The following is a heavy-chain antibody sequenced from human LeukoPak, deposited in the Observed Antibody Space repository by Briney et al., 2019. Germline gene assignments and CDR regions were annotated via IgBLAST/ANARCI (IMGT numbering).Heavy chain of an antibody. D-gene: IGHD3-10*01. Sequence: PGGSLRLSCAASGFTFGSYAMSWVRQAPGKGLEWVSAISGSGGSTYYVDSVKGRFTISRDNSRNTLHLQMSSLRVEDTAVYYCVKDSSSGSYFDYWGQGTLDTVSS. J-gene: IGHJ4*02. V-gene: IGHV3-23*01. CDR1: GFTFGSYA. CDR2: ISGSGGST. CDR3: VKDSSSGSYFDY.